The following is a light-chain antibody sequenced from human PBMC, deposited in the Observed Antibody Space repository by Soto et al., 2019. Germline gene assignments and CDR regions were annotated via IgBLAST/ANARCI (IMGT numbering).Light chain of an antibody. CDR2: EVS. Sequence: QSALTQPASVSGSPGQSITISCTGTSSDVGAYNYISWYQQHPGKAPKLMIYEVSNRPSGVSTRFSGSKSGNTASLTISGLQAEDEGDYYCCSYAGDYMFVFGTGTKLTVL. CDR1: SSDVGAYNY. CDR3: CSYAGDYMFV. V-gene: IGLV2-14*01. J-gene: IGLJ1*01.